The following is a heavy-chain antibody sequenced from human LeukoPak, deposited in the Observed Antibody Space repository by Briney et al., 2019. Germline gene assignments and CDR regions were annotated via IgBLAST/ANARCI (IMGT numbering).Heavy chain of an antibody. J-gene: IGHJ6*02. CDR2: IYSGGST. CDR3: ASKSRSSIFYHGMDV. CDR1: GFTVSSNY. Sequence: GGSLRLSCAASGFTVSSNYMSWVRQAPGKGLEWVSVIYSGGSTYYADSVKGRFTISRDNAKNSLYLQMNSLRAEDTAVYYCASKSRSSIFYHGMDVWGQGATVTVSS. D-gene: IGHD6-6*01. V-gene: IGHV3-53*01.